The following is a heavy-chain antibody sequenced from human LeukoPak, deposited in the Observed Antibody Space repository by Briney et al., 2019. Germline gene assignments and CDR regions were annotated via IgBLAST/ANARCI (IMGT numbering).Heavy chain of an antibody. CDR2: IYHSGST. CDR1: VGSISSGGYS. CDR3: ARRYCSSTSCYYFDY. D-gene: IGHD2-2*01. J-gene: IGHJ4*02. Sequence: SETLSLTCAVSVGSISSGGYSWSWIRQPPGKGLEWIGYIYHSGSTYYNPSLKSRVTISVDRSKNQFSLKLSSVTAADTAVYYCARRYCSSTSCYYFDYWGQGTLVTVSS. V-gene: IGHV4-30-2*01.